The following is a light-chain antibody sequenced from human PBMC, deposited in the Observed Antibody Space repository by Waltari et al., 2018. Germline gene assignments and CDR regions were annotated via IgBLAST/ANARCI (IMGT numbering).Light chain of an antibody. CDR2: DVS. J-gene: IGLJ3*02. V-gene: IGLV2-14*03. CDR3: SSKTTINTRV. Sequence: QSALTQPASVSGSPGQSITISCTGGSSDVGADNFVSWYQHHPGKAPKIMIYDVSTRPSGISTRVSASKSGNSTSLTISGLQVEDEADYYCSSKTTINTRVFGGGTHLTVL. CDR1: SSDVGADNF.